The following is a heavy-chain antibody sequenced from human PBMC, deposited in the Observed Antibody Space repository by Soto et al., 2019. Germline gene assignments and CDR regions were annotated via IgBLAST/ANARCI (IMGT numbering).Heavy chain of an antibody. CDR1: GGSFSGYY. V-gene: IGHV4-34*01. D-gene: IGHD3-22*01. CDR3: ARGHNYYDSSGYYYGAFDI. CDR2: INHSGST. J-gene: IGHJ3*02. Sequence: PSETLSLTCAVYGGSFSGYYWRWIRQPPGKGLEWIGEINHSGSTNYNPSLKSRVTISVDTSKNQFSLKLSSVTAADTAVYYCARGHNYYDSSGYYYGAFDIWGQGTMVTVSS.